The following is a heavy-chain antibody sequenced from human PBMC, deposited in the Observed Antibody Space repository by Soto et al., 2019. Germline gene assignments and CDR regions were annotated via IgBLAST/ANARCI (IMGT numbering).Heavy chain of an antibody. CDR1: GDTFSSYA. V-gene: IGHV1-69*01. CDR3: ARVGPAHYYDSSGYYSPLDY. D-gene: IGHD3-22*01. J-gene: IGHJ4*02. Sequence: QVQLVQSGAEVKKPGSSVKVSCKASGDTFSSYAINWVRQAPGQGLEWMGGIIPMVGTANYAQKIKGRVTITAVESTSTVYMEHSSLRSEDTAVYYCARVGPAHYYDSSGYYSPLDYWGQGTLVTVSS. CDR2: IIPMVGTA.